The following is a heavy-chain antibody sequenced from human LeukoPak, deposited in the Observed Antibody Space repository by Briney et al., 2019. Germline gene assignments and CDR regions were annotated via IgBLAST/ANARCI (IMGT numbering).Heavy chain of an antibody. V-gene: IGHV3-30*02. CDR2: IPYGGSNK. D-gene: IGHD2-15*01. CDR1: GFTFGSYG. J-gene: IGHJ4*02. Sequence: GGSLRLSCAASGFTFGSYGMHWVRQAPGKGLEWVAFIPYGGSNKFYADSVKGRFTISRDNSMGTLYLQMNSLRAEDTAVYYCAKESCSGGSCYYVVMATAYDYWGQGTLVTVSS. CDR3: AKESCSGGSCYYVVMATAYDY.